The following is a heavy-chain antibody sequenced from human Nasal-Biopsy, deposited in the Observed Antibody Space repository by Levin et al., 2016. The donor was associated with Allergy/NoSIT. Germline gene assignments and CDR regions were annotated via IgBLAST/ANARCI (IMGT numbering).Heavy chain of an antibody. CDR2: LLNDGNSK. Sequence: GESLKISCAASGFSFMNYGMHWVRQAPGKGLEWVALLLNDGNSKYYADSVKGRFTISRDISKNTLYLQMNSLGAEDTALYYCARDIGDCSSGTCYSDYLNYWGQGALVTVSS. CDR1: GFSFMNYG. V-gene: IGHV3-33*08. CDR3: ARDIGDCSSGTCYSDYLNY. D-gene: IGHD2-15*01. J-gene: IGHJ4*02.